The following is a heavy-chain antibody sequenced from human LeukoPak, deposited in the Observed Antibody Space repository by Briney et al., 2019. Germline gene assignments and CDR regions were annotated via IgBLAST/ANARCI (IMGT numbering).Heavy chain of an antibody. J-gene: IGHJ4*02. CDR2: IYPGDSDT. CDR1: GYSFTTYW. CDR3: ARFYDNRYFDY. Sequence: GESLKTSCKGSGYSFTTYWIGWVRQMPGKGLEWMGIIYPGDSDTRYSPSFQGQVTISADKSISTAYLQWSSLKASDTAMYYCARFYDNRYFDYWGQGTLVTVSS. V-gene: IGHV5-51*01. D-gene: IGHD3-22*01.